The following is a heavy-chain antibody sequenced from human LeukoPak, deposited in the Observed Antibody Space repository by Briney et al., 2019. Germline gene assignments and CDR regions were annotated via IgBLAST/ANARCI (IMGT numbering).Heavy chain of an antibody. Sequence: GGSLRLSCAASGSTFSSYSMNWVRQAPGKGLEWVSSISSSSDHIAYADSVKGRFTISRGNAKNALYLQVNSLRAEDTAVYYCARGVVPAAFDYWGQGTLVTVSS. CDR1: GSTFSSYS. J-gene: IGHJ4*02. D-gene: IGHD2-2*01. V-gene: IGHV3-21*01. CDR2: ISSSSDHI. CDR3: ARGVVPAAFDY.